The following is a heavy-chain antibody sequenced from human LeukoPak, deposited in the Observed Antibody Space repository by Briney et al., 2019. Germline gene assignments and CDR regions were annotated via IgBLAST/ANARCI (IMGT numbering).Heavy chain of an antibody. V-gene: IGHV4-59*01. CDR3: ARRNSGRYYGLAFDI. D-gene: IGHD1-26*01. CDR1: GYSISSYY. J-gene: IGHJ3*02. CDR2: IYYSGST. Sequence: SETLSLTCIVSGYSISSYYWSWIRQPPGKGLEWIGYIYYSGSTNYNPSLKSRVTISEDTSKNQFSLKLSSVTAADTAVYYCARRNSGRYYGLAFDIWGQGTMVTVSS.